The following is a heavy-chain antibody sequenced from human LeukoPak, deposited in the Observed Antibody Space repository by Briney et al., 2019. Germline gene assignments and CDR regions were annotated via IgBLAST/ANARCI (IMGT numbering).Heavy chain of an antibody. Sequence: PSETLSLTCAVYGGSFSGYYWSWIRQPPGKGLEWIGEINHSGSTNYNPSLKSRVTISVDTSKNQFSLKLSSVTAADTAVYYCARDWSSGWYYYGMDVWGQGTTVTVSS. CDR1: GGSFSGYY. V-gene: IGHV4-34*01. J-gene: IGHJ6*02. CDR2: INHSGST. D-gene: IGHD6-19*01. CDR3: ARDWSSGWYYYGMDV.